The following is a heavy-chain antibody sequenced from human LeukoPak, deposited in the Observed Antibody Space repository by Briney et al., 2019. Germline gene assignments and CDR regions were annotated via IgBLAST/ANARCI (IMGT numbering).Heavy chain of an antibody. D-gene: IGHD5-12*01. CDR1: GFTFSSYS. V-gene: IGHV3-21*01. CDR3: ARDGDSGYDY. J-gene: IGHJ4*02. Sequence: PGGSLRLSCAASGFTFSSYSMNWVRQAPGKGLEWVSSISSSSSYIYYADSVKGRITISRDNAKNSLYLQMNSLRAEDTAVYYCARDGDSGYDYCGQGTLVTVSS. CDR2: ISSSSSYI.